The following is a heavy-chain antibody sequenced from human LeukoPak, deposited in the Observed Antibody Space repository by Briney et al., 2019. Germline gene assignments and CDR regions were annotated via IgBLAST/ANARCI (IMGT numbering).Heavy chain of an antibody. CDR1: GFTFSDYD. CDR2: IGTAGDT. V-gene: IGHV3-13*01. J-gene: IGHJ4*02. Sequence: GGSLRLSCAASGFTFSDYDMHWVRQATGKGLEWVSAIGTAGDTYYTGSVKGRFTISKENARNSLYLQMNSLRAGDTAVYYCARVAKERVGGVYYFDYWGQGTLVTVSS. CDR3: ARVAKERVGGVYYFDY. D-gene: IGHD1-1*01.